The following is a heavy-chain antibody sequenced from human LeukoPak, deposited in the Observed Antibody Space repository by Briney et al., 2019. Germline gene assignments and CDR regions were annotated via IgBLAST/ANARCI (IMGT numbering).Heavy chain of an antibody. CDR2: ISHDGSNK. Sequence: PGESLRLSCAASGFTFSNFDMHWARQAPGKGLEWVAVISHDGSNKFYADSVKGRFTISRDNSKNTLSLQMNTLRVEDTAVYYCARGGYYAMDVWGHGTAVTVFS. J-gene: IGHJ6*02. CDR3: ARGGYYAMDV. V-gene: IGHV3-30-3*01. CDR1: GFTFSNFD.